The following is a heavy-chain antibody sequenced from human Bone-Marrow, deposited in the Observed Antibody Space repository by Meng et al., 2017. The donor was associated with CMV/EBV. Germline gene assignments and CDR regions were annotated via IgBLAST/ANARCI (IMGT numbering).Heavy chain of an antibody. CDR3: ASSHGDYGSYFDY. Sequence: GGSLRLSCAASGFTFSSYGMHWVRQAPGKGLEWVSVIYSGGSSTYYADSVKGRFTISRDNSKNTLYLQMNSLRAEDTAVYYCASSHGDYGSYFDYWGQGTLVTVSS. D-gene: IGHD4-17*01. CDR1: GFTFSSYG. J-gene: IGHJ4*02. CDR2: IYSGGSST. V-gene: IGHV3-NL1*01.